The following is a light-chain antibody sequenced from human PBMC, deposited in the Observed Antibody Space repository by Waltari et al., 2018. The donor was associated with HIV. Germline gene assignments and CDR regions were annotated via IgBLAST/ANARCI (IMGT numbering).Light chain of an antibody. V-gene: IGKV3-20*01. CDR3: QQFGSSPQGSRVT. CDR1: QSVSSSY. J-gene: IGKJ2*01. CDR2: GAS. Sequence: EIVLTQSPGTLSLSPGERATFSCRASQSVSSSYLAWYQQKPGQAPRLLIYGASSRATGIPDRFSGSGSGTDFTLTISRLEPEDFAVYYCQQFGSSPQGSRVTFGQGTKLEIK.